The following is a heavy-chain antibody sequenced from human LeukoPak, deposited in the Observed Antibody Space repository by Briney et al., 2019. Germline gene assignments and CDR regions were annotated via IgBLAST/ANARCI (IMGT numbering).Heavy chain of an antibody. D-gene: IGHD6-13*01. Sequence: SETLSLTCAVSGGSLNSNSYYWGWIRQPPGKGLEWIGSINYSGNTYCNPSLKSRVTISVDTSKNHLSLNLSSVTAAETAIYYCAGSYSSTWYSTFDIWGQGTMVTVSS. CDR1: GGSLNSNSYY. V-gene: IGHV4-39*01. CDR2: INYSGNT. J-gene: IGHJ3*02. CDR3: AGSYSSTWYSTFDI.